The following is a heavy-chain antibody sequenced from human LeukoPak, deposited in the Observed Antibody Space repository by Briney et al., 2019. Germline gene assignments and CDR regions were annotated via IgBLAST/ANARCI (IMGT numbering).Heavy chain of an antibody. CDR3: ARGGNATYFDY. V-gene: IGHV3-33*01. CDR1: GFTFRSYG. CDR2: VWYDGNNK. D-gene: IGHD4-23*01. J-gene: IGHJ4*02. Sequence: GGSLRLSCAASGFTFRSYGMHWVRQAPGKGLEWVAIVWYDGNNKYYADSVKGRFTVSRDNSKDTVSLQLNSLRAEDTAVYYCARGGNATYFDYWGQGTLVTVSS.